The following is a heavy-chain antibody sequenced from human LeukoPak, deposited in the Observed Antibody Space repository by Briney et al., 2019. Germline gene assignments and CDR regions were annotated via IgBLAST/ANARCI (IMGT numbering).Heavy chain of an antibody. V-gene: IGHV4-4*07. Sequence: SETLSLTCTVSGGSISSYYLSWIRQPAGKGLEWIGRIYTSGSTNYNPSLKSRVTMSVDTSKNQFSLKLSSVTAADTALYYCARVSVVTEAFDIWGQGTMVTVSS. D-gene: IGHD4-23*01. CDR1: GGSISSYY. CDR2: IYTSGST. CDR3: ARVSVVTEAFDI. J-gene: IGHJ3*02.